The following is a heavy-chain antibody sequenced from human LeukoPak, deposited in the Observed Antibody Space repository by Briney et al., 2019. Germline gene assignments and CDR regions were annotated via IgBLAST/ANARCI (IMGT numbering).Heavy chain of an antibody. Sequence: GGSLRLSSAASGFTFSSYAMSWVRRAPGKGLEWVSAISGSGGSAYYADSVKGRFTISRDNSKNTLFLQMNSLRAEDTAVYYCAKRSYSSHWYYYYGMDVWGQGTTVAVSS. CDR1: GFTFSSYA. V-gene: IGHV3-23*01. CDR3: AKRSYSSHWYYYYGMDV. J-gene: IGHJ6*02. D-gene: IGHD6-19*01. CDR2: ISGSGGSA.